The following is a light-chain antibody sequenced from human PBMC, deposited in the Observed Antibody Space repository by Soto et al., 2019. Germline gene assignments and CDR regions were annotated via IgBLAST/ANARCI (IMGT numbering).Light chain of an antibody. V-gene: IGKV3-20*01. Sequence: ESVLPQSPGTLSLSPGERDTLSCLSSHSVSSSCLAWYQQKPCHAPRHLLYGASSRASGIPDWFSGSGYGIYFTLTISRLEPEDVALYYCQRYGSSPGYTVGQGTKLEIK. CDR3: QRYGSSPGYT. CDR1: HSVSSSC. J-gene: IGKJ2*01. CDR2: GAS.